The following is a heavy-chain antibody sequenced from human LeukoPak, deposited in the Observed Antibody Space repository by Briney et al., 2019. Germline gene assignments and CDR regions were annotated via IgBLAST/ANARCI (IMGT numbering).Heavy chain of an antibody. CDR1: GFTFSDYH. J-gene: IGHJ4*02. CDR2: VSRSGSPQ. Sequence: GGSLRLSCAASGFTFSDYHMDWVRQAPGKGLEWVAKVSRSGSPQYHADSVQGRFTISRDNAKNSLFLQMDSLRAEDTAVYYCARDLYTTLQGFDYWGQGALVTVSS. D-gene: IGHD1-26*01. V-gene: IGHV3-48*01. CDR3: ARDLYTTLQGFDY.